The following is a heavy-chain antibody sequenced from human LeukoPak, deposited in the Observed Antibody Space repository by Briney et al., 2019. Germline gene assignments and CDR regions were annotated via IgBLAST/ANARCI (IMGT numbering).Heavy chain of an antibody. D-gene: IGHD3-10*01. CDR1: GGSISSSNYY. CDR3: ARRTLYGSGRNRSFDY. Sequence: SETLSLTCTVSGGSISSSNYYWGWIRQPPAKGLEWIASIYYSGSSYYNPSLKSRVTISVDTSKNQFSLKLDSVTAADTAVYYCARRTLYGSGRNRSFDYWGQGTLVTVSS. V-gene: IGHV4-39*01. CDR2: IYYSGSS. J-gene: IGHJ4*02.